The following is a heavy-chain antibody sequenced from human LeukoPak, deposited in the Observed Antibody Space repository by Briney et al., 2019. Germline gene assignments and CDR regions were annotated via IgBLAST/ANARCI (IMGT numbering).Heavy chain of an antibody. V-gene: IGHV1-46*01. CDR2: INPSGGST. Sequence: ASVKVSCKAFGYTLTSSYMHWVRQAPGQGLEWMGIINPSGGSTSYAQKFQGRVTMTRDTSTSTVYMELSSLRSEDTAVYYCAREAGGGSYYFDPWGQGTLVTVSS. J-gene: IGHJ4*02. D-gene: IGHD2-15*01. CDR3: AREAGGGSYYFDP. CDR1: GYTLTSSY.